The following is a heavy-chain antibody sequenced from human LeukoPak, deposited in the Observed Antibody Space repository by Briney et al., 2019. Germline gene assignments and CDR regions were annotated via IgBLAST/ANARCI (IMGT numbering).Heavy chain of an antibody. D-gene: IGHD4-23*01. Sequence: GGSLRLSCAASGFTFSSYSMNWVRQAPGKGLEWVSSISSSSSHIYYADSVKGRFTISRDNAKNSLYLQMNSLRAEDTAVYYCARTFGYGGNSGFPKYGMDVWGQGTTVTVSS. V-gene: IGHV3-21*01. CDR3: ARTFGYGGNSGFPKYGMDV. J-gene: IGHJ6*02. CDR1: GFTFSSYS. CDR2: ISSSSSHI.